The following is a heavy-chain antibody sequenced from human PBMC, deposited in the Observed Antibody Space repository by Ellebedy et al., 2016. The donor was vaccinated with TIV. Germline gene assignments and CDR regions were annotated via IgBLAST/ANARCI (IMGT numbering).Heavy chain of an antibody. J-gene: IGHJ4*02. D-gene: IGHD5-18*01. CDR2: IVGSGA. CDR1: GCSISSSR. V-gene: IGHV3-23*01. Sequence: PSETLSLTCAVSGCSISSSRWWNWVRQAPGKGLEWVSGIVGSGAQKYADSVKGRFTISRDNSKRTVDLQMNSLRAEDKAVYFCAKDRTPGDGYGVFDNWGQGTLVSVSS. CDR3: AKDRTPGDGYGVFDN.